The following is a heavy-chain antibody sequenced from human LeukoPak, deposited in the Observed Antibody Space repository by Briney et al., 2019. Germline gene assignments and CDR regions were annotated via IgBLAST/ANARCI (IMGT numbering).Heavy chain of an antibody. D-gene: IGHD5-24*01. Sequence: GGSLRLSCAASGFTFSSYSMNWVRQAPGKGLEWVSSISTSSSYIYYADSVKGRFTISRDNAKNSLYLQMNSLRAEDTAAYYCARVGEKAFHLWPEIDYWGQGTLVTVSS. CDR1: GFTFSSYS. CDR2: ISTSSSYI. J-gene: IGHJ4*02. CDR3: ARVGEKAFHLWPEIDY. V-gene: IGHV3-21*01.